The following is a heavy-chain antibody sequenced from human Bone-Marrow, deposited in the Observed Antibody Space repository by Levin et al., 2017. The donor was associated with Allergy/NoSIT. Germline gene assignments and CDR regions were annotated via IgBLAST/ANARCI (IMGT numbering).Heavy chain of an antibody. Sequence: ESGPTLVKPTQTLTLTCAFSGFSFNTNGVAVGWVRQPPGKALEWLALIYWNEDKRYSPPLRNRLTITKDTSKNEVVLTLTNVDPLDTATYYCARKPSRFGDVRLSLTWFDSWGQGTRVNVSS. V-gene: IGHV2-5*01. CDR1: GFSFNTNGVA. CDR2: IYWNEDK. J-gene: IGHJ5*01. CDR3: ARKPSRFGDVRLSLTWFDS. D-gene: IGHD3-10*01.